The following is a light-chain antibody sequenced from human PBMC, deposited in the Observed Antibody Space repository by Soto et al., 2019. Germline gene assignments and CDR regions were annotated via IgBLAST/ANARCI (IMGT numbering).Light chain of an antibody. CDR2: GAS. Sequence: ETVMTQSPATLSVSPGERATLSCRASQSITNNLAWYQHKVGQAPRLLIYGASTRATGIPARFSGSGSGTEFTLNNTSLQSEDFAVYYCQQYHNWHRTFGQGTQVEIK. J-gene: IGKJ1*01. V-gene: IGKV3-15*01. CDR3: QQYHNWHRT. CDR1: QSITNN.